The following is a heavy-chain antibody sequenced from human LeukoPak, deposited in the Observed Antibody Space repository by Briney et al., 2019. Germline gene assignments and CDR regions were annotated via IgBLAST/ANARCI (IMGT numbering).Heavy chain of an antibody. CDR3: ARGTYYYGSGSSYYDY. Sequence: GGSLRLSCAASGFTFSDYYMGWIRQAPGKGLEWVSYISSSGSTIYYADSVKGRFTISRDNAKNSLYLQMNGLRAEDTAVYYCARGTYYYGSGSSYYDYWGQGTLVTVSS. J-gene: IGHJ4*02. CDR2: ISSSGSTI. V-gene: IGHV3-11*01. D-gene: IGHD3-10*01. CDR1: GFTFSDYY.